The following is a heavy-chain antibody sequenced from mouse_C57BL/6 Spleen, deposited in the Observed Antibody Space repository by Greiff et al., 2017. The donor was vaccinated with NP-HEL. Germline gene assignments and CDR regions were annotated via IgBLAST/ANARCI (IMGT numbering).Heavy chain of an antibody. J-gene: IGHJ2*01. CDR1: GFTFSDYY. V-gene: IGHV5-12*01. CDR3: ARHKRDGYYPFDY. D-gene: IGHD2-3*01. CDR2: ISNGGGST. Sequence: VMLVESGGGLVQPGGSLKLSCAASGFTFSDYYMYWVRQTPEKRLEWVAYISNGGGSTYYPDTVKGRFTISRDNAKNTLYLQMSRLKSEDTAMYYCARHKRDGYYPFDYWGQGTTLTVSS.